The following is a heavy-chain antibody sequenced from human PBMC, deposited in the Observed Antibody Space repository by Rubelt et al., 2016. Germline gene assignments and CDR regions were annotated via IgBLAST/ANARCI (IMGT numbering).Heavy chain of an antibody. D-gene: IGHD3-3*01. CDR3: ARHENDFWSGYYLSD. CDR2: INHSGST. V-gene: IGHV4-34*01. CDR1: GGSFSGYY. Sequence: QVQLQQWGAGLLKPSETLSLTCAVYGGSFSGYYWSWIRQPPGKGLEWIGEINHSGSTYYNPSLKSRSTISVDTSKNQFSRKLSSWTAADTAVYYCARHENDFWSGYYLSDWGQGTLVTVSS. J-gene: IGHJ4*02.